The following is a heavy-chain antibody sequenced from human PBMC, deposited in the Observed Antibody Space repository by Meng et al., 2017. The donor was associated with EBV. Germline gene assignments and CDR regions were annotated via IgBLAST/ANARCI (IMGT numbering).Heavy chain of an antibody. CDR2: FLPTLGAP. CDR1: GGPFRNYA. J-gene: IGHJ4*02. V-gene: IGHV1-69*01. CDR3: ASESGRGYTPDY. Sequence: VQLVQSGAGVKKPGSPVKVSCKTSGGPFRNYAISWVRQAPGQGLGWLGGFLPTLGAPNYAQKFHGRVSITADESTSTHYMDLSSLRSEDTAVYYCASESGRGYTPDYWGQGTLVTVSS. D-gene: IGHD3-10*01.